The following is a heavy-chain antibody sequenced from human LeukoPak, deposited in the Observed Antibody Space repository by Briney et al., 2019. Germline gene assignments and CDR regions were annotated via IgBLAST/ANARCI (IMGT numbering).Heavy chain of an antibody. CDR1: GFTFSIAW. J-gene: IGHJ4*02. V-gene: IGHV3-15*01. Sequence: GGPLRLSCAASGFTFSIAWMSWVRQSPGTGLEWVGRIQSNTAGGTTDYAAPVRGRFTISRDDSKNTLYLQMNSLKTEDTAVYYCTTERDDGPDNWGEGTPWSVSS. CDR2: IQSNTAGGTT. D-gene: IGHD4/OR15-4a*01. CDR3: TTERDDGPDN.